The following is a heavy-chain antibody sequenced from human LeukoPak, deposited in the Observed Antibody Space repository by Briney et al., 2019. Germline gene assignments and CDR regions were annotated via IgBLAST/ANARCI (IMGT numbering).Heavy chain of an antibody. CDR1: GGSISSGSYY. D-gene: IGHD6-13*01. CDR3: ARGESSWYLYY. V-gene: IGHV4-61*02. CDR2: IYTSGST. Sequence: SQTLSLTCTVSGGSISSGSYYWSWIRQPAGRGLESIGRIYTSGSTNYNPSLKSRVTISVDTSKNQFSLKLSCVTAADTAVYYCARGESSWYLYYWGEGTLVTVSS. J-gene: IGHJ4*02.